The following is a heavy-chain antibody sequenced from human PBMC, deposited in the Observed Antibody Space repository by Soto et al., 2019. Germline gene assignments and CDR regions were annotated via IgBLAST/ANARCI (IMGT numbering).Heavy chain of an antibody. CDR1: GFTFSSYS. D-gene: IGHD2-15*01. V-gene: IGHV3-48*02. J-gene: IGHJ6*02. CDR3: ARDRAATYYYYYYGMDV. CDR2: ISSSSSTI. Sequence: GGSLRLSCAASGFTFSSYSMNWVRQAPGKGLEWVSYISSSSSTIYYADSVKGRFTISRDNAKNSLYLQMNSLRDEDTAVYYCARDRAATYYYYYYGMDVWGQGTTVTVSS.